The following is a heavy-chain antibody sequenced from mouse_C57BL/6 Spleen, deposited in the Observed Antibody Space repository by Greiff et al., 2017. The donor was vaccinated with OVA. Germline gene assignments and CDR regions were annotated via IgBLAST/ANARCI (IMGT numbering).Heavy chain of an antibody. D-gene: IGHD4-1*01. CDR2: IYPGDGDT. CDR1: GYAFSSSW. CDR3: ARWRETGTGY. Sequence: VKLQQSGPELVKPGASVKISCKASGYAFSSSWMNWVKQRPGKGLEWIGRIYPGDGDTNYNGKFKGKATLTADKSSSTAYMQLSSLTSEDSAVYFCARWRETGTGYWGQGTTLTVSS. V-gene: IGHV1-82*01. J-gene: IGHJ2*01.